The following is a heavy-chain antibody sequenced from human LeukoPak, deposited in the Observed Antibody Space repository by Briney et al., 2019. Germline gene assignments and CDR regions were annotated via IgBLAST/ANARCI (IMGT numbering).Heavy chain of an antibody. CDR2: FSAYNGNT. CDR3: ARVKVRRGESPNWFDP. D-gene: IGHD3-16*01. J-gene: IGHJ5*02. Sequence: GASVNLSCNASGYTFTSYGISWVRHAPGQGLEWRGWFSAYNGNTNYAQKLQGRVTMTTDTSTSTAYMALRSLRSDDTAVYYCARVKVRRGESPNWFDPWGQGTLVTVSS. V-gene: IGHV1-18*01. CDR1: GYTFTSYG.